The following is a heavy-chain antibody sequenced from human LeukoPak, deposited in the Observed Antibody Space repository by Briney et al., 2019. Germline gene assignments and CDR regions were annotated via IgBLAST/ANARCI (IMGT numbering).Heavy chain of an antibody. Sequence: GRSLRLSCAASGFTFSSYAMHWVRQAPGKGLEWVAVISYDGGNKYYADSVKGRFTISRDNSKNTLYLQMNSLRAEDTAVYYCARGRVVPAAMVDYWGQGTLVTVSS. CDR1: GFTFSSYA. D-gene: IGHD2-2*01. CDR3: ARGRVVPAAMVDY. CDR2: ISYDGGNK. V-gene: IGHV3-30*04. J-gene: IGHJ4*02.